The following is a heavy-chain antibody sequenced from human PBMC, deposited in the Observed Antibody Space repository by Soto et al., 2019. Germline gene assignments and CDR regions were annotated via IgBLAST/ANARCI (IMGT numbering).Heavy chain of an antibody. D-gene: IGHD3-3*01. J-gene: IGHJ5*02. CDR1: GGSFSGYS. V-gene: IGHV4-34*01. Sequence: QVQLQQWGAGLLKPSETLSLTCGVNGGSFSGYSWNWIRQPPGKGLEWIGEINPRGGTKYSPSLNSRVSISVHSSKSQFSLKLTSVTSADTAVYYGARGSMIFGVVALSNWFDPWGQGTLVTVSS. CDR3: ARGSMIFGVVALSNWFDP. CDR2: INPRGGT.